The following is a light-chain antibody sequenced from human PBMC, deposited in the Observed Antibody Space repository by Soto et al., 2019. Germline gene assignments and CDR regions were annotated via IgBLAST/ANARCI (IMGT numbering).Light chain of an antibody. CDR1: SCNMGTNT. CDR2: NDN. Sequence: QSVLTQPPSASGTPGQGVAISCSGSSCNMGTNTVNWYQHLPGTAPKLLIYNDNQRPSGVPDRFFGSKSGTSASLAITGLQSEDEADYYCAAWDGTLNHILFGGGTKVTVL. CDR3: AAWDGTLNHIL. J-gene: IGLJ2*01. V-gene: IGLV1-44*01.